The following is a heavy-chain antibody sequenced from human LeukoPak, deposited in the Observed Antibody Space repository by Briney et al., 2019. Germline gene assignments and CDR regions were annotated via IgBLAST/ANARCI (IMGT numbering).Heavy chain of an antibody. CDR1: GFTFSDYY. Sequence: GGSLRLSCAASGFTFSDYYMSWIRQAPGKGLEWVSYISSSGSTIYYADSVKGRFTISRDNAKNSLYLQMNSLRAEDTAVYYCAKDELIRIAAAGGFDYWGQGTLVTVSS. J-gene: IGHJ4*02. V-gene: IGHV3-11*01. D-gene: IGHD6-13*01. CDR3: AKDELIRIAAAGGFDY. CDR2: ISSSGSTI.